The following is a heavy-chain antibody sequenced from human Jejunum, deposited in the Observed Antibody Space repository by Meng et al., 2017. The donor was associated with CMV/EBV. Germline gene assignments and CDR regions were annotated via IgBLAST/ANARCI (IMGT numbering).Heavy chain of an antibody. CDR3: AREGSLLEKDAFDI. D-gene: IGHD3-3*01. Sequence: GFTFSSFSMHWVRQAPGKGLEWVTLISSDGSAKYYAGSVKGRFSSSRDISMNTLYLQMNSLRPEDTAMYYCAREGSLLEKDAFDIWGQGTMVTVSS. J-gene: IGHJ3*02. CDR2: ISSDGSAK. CDR1: GFTFSSFS. V-gene: IGHV3-30-3*01.